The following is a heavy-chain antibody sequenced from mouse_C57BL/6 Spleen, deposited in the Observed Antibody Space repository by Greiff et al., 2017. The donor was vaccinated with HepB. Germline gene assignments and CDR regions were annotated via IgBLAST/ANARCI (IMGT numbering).Heavy chain of an antibody. J-gene: IGHJ2*01. D-gene: IGHD1-1*01. CDR3: AIFPHYYGSSYFDD. CDR2: IYPGDGDT. V-gene: IGHV1-82*01. Sequence: VQLQQSGPELVKPGASVKISCKASGYAFSSSWMNWVKQRPGKGLEWIGRIYPGDGDTNYNGKFKGKATLTADKSSSTAYMQLSSLTSEDSAVYFCAIFPHYYGSSYFDDWGQGTTLTVSS. CDR1: GYAFSSSW.